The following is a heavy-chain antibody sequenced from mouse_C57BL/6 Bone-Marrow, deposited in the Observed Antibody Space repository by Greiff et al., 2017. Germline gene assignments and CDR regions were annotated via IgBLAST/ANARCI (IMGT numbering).Heavy chain of an antibody. D-gene: IGHD1-1*01. CDR3: ARHNYGSSYGYFDV. CDR1: GFTFSDYY. V-gene: IGHV5-12*01. J-gene: IGHJ1*03. Sequence: EVQLVESGGGLVQPGGSLKLSCAASGFTFSDYYMYWVRQTPEKRLEWVAYISNGGGSTYYPDTVKGRFTISRDNAKNTLYLQMSRLKSEDTAMYYCARHNYGSSYGYFDVWGTGTTVTVSS. CDR2: ISNGGGST.